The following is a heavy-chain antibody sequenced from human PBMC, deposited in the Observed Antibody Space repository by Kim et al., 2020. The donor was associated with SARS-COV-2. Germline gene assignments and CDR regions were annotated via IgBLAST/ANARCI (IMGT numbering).Heavy chain of an antibody. CDR3: AALTGDLSRRAFDI. J-gene: IGHJ3*02. Sequence: AQKVQERITITRDMSTSTAYMELSSLRSEDTAVYYCAALTGDLSRRAFDIWGQGTMVTVSS. V-gene: IGHV1-58*01. D-gene: IGHD7-27*01.